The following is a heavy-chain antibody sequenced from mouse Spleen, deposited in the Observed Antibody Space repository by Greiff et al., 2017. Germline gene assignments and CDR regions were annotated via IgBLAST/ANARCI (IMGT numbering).Heavy chain of an antibody. CDR2: ISDGGSYT. V-gene: IGHV5-4*03. Sequence: EVKVEESGGGLVKPGGSLKLSCAASGFTFSSYAMSWVRQTPEKRLEWVATISDGGSYTYYPDNVKGRFTISRDNAKNNLYLQMSHLKSEDTAMYYCASELGRGAYWGQGTLVTVSA. CDR3: ASELGRGAY. CDR1: GFTFSSYA. J-gene: IGHJ3*01. D-gene: IGHD4-1*01.